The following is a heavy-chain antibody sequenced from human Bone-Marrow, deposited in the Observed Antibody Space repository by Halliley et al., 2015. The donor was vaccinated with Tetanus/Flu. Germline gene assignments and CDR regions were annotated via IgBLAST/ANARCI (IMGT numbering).Heavy chain of an antibody. Sequence: GLVKPSGTLSLTCVVSGGSISSSNWWSWVRQPPGQGLEWIGEIYHSGSTNYNPSFKSRVTISVDRSKNQFSLRLTSVTAADTAVYYCARDPVLMNYYDSSSGGAYWGQGTLVTVSS. J-gene: IGHJ4*02. CDR2: IYHSGST. V-gene: IGHV4-4*02. D-gene: IGHD3-22*01. CDR3: ARDPVLMNYYDSSSGGAY. CDR1: GGSISSSNW.